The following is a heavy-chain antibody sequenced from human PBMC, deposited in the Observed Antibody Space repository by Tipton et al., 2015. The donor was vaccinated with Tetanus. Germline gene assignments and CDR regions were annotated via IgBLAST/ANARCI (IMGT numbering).Heavy chain of an antibody. CDR1: GDSISSSRFY. D-gene: IGHD7-27*01. J-gene: IGHJ5*02. Sequence: TLSLTCTVTGDSISSSRFYWGWVRLAPGKGPEWIGSIYYRGDTYHSPSLKSRVTMSVDTSKNQFSVTLSSVTAADTAAYYCARQLWGYWFDPWGQGIRVTVSS. CDR2: IYYRGDT. CDR3: ARQLWGYWFDP. V-gene: IGHV4-39*01.